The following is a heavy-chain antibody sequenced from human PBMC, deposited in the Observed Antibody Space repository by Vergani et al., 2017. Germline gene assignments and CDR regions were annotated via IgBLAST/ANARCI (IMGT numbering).Heavy chain of an antibody. CDR1: GYTFTSYG. CDR2: ISAYNGNT. Sequence: QVQLVQSGAEVKKPGASVKVSCKASGYTFTSYGISWVRQAPGQGLEWMGWISAYNGNTNYAQKLQGRVTMTTDTSTSTAYMELRSLRSDDTAVYYCARDFEKLDYGDSYYYYGMDVWGQGTTVTVSS. CDR3: ARDFEKLDYGDSYYYYGMDV. D-gene: IGHD4-17*01. V-gene: IGHV1-18*01. J-gene: IGHJ6*02.